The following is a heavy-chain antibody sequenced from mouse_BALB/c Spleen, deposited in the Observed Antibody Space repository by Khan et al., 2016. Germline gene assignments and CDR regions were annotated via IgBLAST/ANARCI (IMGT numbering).Heavy chain of an antibody. CDR3: ARGTTALYYALDY. V-gene: IGHV1S137*01. CDR1: GYTFTDYD. J-gene: IGHJ4*01. Sequence: QVRLQQSGAELVRPGVSVKISCKGSGYTFTDYDMHWVKQSHAKSLEWIGIISTYYGDATYKQKFKGKATMTVDKSSITAYMELASLTSEDSAIYYCARGTTALYYALDYWGQGTSVTVSS. CDR2: ISTYYGDA. D-gene: IGHD1-2*01.